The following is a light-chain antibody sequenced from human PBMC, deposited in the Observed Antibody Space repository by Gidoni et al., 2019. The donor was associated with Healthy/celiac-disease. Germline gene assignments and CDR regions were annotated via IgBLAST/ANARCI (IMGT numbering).Light chain of an antibody. CDR1: QSVSSY. J-gene: IGKJ2*01. CDR2: DAS. CDR3: QQRSNWPMYT. V-gene: IGKV3-11*01. Sequence: EIALTQSPATLSLSPGERATLSCRASQSVSSYLAWYQQKPGQAPRLLIYDASNRATGIPARFSGSGSGTDFTLTISSLEPEDFAVYYCQQRSNWPMYTFXXXTKLEIK.